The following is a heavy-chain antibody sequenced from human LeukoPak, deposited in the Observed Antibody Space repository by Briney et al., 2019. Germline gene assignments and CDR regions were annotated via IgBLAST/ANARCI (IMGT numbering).Heavy chain of an antibody. Sequence: ASVKVSCKASGYTFTSYGISWVRQAPGQGLEWMGWISAYNGNTNYAQKLQGRVTMTTDTSTSTAYMELRSLRSDDTAVYYCARAPNWRFLEWSHDAFDIWGQGTMVTVSS. CDR2: ISAYNGNT. J-gene: IGHJ3*02. D-gene: IGHD3-3*01. V-gene: IGHV1-18*01. CDR3: ARAPNWRFLEWSHDAFDI. CDR1: GYTFTSYG.